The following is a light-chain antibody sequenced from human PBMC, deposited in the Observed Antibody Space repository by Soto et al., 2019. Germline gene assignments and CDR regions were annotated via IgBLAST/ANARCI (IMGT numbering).Light chain of an antibody. CDR3: QQSNNWPDT. CDR1: QSVSSN. V-gene: IGKV3-15*01. Sequence: EIVMTQSPATLSVSPGERATLSCRAGQSVSSNLAWYQQKPGQAPRLLIYGASTRATGIPARFSGSGSGTEFTLTISSLQSEDFAVYYCQQSNNWPDTFGGGTKVEIK. J-gene: IGKJ4*01. CDR2: GAS.